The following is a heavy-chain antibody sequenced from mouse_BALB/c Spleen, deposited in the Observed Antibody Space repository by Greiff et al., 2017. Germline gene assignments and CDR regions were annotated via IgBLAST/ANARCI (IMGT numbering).Heavy chain of an antibody. CDR1: GFTFSSYA. V-gene: IGHV5-9-4*01. D-gene: IGHD2-10*02. CDR2: ISSGGSYT. J-gene: IGHJ3*01. CDR3: ARVYGSAFGY. Sequence: EVQRVESGGGLVKPGGSLKLSCAASGFTFSSYAMSWVRQSPEKRLEWVAEISSGGSYTYYPDTVTGRFTISRDNAKNTLYLEMSSLRSEDRAMYYCARVYGSAFGYWGQGTLVTVSA.